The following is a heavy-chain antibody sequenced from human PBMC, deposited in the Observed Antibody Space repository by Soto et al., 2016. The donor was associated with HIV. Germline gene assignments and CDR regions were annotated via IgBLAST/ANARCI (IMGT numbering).Heavy chain of an antibody. Sequence: QVQLVQSGAEVKKPGASVKVSCKASEYTFTGYYMHWVRQAPGQGLEWMGWINPNSGGINYAQRFQGRVTVTRDTSISTAYMELSRLRSDDTAIYYCAMSKPPSFNSRWQYFHHWGQGPLRSPSPQ. D-gene: IGHD1-26*01. V-gene: IGHV1-2*02. CDR2: INPNSGGI. CDR1: EYTFTGYY. CDR3: AMSKPPSFNSRWQYFHH. J-gene: IGHJ1*01.